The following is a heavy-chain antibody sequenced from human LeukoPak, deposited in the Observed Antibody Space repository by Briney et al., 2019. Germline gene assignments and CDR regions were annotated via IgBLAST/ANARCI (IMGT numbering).Heavy chain of an antibody. D-gene: IGHD6-19*01. V-gene: IGHV3-23*01. J-gene: IGHJ1*01. CDR1: GLTFSYYA. Sequence: GGSLILSWAASGLTFSYYAMSWGRQAPGKRLERVSSISGSGGVTYYADSVRGRFTISRDNSKTTLVLQMNSLRAEDTAVYYCARAPIAGADWYFQDWGQGTLVTVSS. CDR3: ARAPIAGADWYFQD. CDR2: ISGSGGVT.